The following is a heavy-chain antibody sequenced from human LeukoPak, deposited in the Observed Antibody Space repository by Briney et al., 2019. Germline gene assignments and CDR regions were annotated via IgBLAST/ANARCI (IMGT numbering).Heavy chain of an antibody. Sequence: ASVKVSCKASGYTFNSHPMHWVRQAPGQGLEWMGGIIPIFGTANYAQKFQGRVTITADESTSTAYMELSSLRSEDTAVYYCARGDSGSYGRYFDYWGQGTLVTVSS. J-gene: IGHJ4*02. D-gene: IGHD1-26*01. CDR2: IIPIFGTA. CDR3: ARGDSGSYGRYFDY. CDR1: GYTFNSHP. V-gene: IGHV1-69*13.